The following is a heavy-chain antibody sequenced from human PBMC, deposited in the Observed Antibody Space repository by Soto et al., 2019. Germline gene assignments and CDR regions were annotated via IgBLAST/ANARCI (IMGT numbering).Heavy chain of an antibody. Sequence: PSETLSLTCAVYGGSFSGYYWYWIRQPPGKGLEWIGEMLPSGSTYYNPSLKSRVTISIDRSKNQFSLKLSSVTAADTAVYYCARVPDYWGQGILVTVSS. V-gene: IGHV4-34*12. D-gene: IGHD2-2*01. CDR3: ARVPDY. CDR1: GGSFSGYY. J-gene: IGHJ4*02. CDR2: MLPSGST.